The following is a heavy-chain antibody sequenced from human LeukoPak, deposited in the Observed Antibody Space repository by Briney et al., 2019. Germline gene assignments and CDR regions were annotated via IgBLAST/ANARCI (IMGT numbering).Heavy chain of an antibody. V-gene: IGHV5-10-1*01. D-gene: IGHD3-3*01. Sequence: GESLKISCTGTGYSFTTYWISWVRQVPGKGLEWMGTIDPSDSYTKYSPSFQGHVTISADKSIYTAYLQWSSLKASDTAMYYCARFYDFWSGRNHFDYWGQGALVTVSS. CDR3: ARFYDFWSGRNHFDY. CDR1: GYSFTTYW. CDR2: IDPSDSYT. J-gene: IGHJ4*02.